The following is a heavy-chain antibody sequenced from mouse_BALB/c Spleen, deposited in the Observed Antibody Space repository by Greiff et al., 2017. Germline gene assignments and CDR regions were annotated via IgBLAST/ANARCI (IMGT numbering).Heavy chain of an antibody. CDR3: ARAVYDYDEGFAY. CDR1: GFTFSDYY. D-gene: IGHD2-4*01. V-gene: IGHV5-4*02. J-gene: IGHJ3*01. CDR2: ISDGGSYT. Sequence: EVQGVESGGGLVKPGGSLKLSCAASGFTFSDYYMYWVRQTPEKRLEWVATISDGGSYTYYPDSVKGRFTISRDNAKNNLYLQMSSLKSEDTAMYYCARAVYDYDEGFAYWGQGTLVTVSA.